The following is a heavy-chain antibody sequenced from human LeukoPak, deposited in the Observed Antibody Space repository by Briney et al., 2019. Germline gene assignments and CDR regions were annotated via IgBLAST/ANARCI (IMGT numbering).Heavy chain of an antibody. Sequence: ASVKVSCKASGYTFTGYYMHWVRQAPGQGLEWMGWINPNSGGTNYAQKFQGRVTMTRDTPISTAYMELSRLRSDDTAVYYCARDPIVVVVAAPFDYWGQGTLVTLSS. D-gene: IGHD2-15*01. CDR2: INPNSGGT. J-gene: IGHJ4*02. CDR1: GYTFTGYY. CDR3: ARDPIVVVVAAPFDY. V-gene: IGHV1-2*02.